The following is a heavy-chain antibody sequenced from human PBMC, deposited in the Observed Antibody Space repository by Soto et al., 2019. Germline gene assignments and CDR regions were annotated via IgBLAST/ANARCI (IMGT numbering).Heavy chain of an antibody. D-gene: IGHD4-4*01. CDR3: ARELQGLYYFDY. V-gene: IGHV1-3*01. Sequence: QVQVLQSGAEVKKPGASVKVSCKASEYTFTSYPMHWVRQAPGQRLEWMGWINGGNGNTKYSQKFQGRVTITRDTSASTAYMELSSLRSDDTAVYYCARELQGLYYFDYWGQGKLVTVSS. CDR2: INGGNGNT. J-gene: IGHJ4*02. CDR1: EYTFTSYP.